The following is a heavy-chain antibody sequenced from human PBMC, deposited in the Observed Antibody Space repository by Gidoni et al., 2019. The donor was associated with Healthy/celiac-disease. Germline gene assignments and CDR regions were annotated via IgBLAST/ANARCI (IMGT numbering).Heavy chain of an antibody. CDR3: AKPPSSWYVYFDY. D-gene: IGHD6-13*01. J-gene: IGHJ4*02. V-gene: IGHV3-23*01. CDR1: GSTVSSDA. CDR2: ISGSGGSP. Sequence: EVQLWESGGGLVQPGGSLRLSCAASGSTVSSDAMSWVRQAPGKGREWVSAISGSGGSPYYADSLKGRFTISRDNSKNTLYLQMNSLRAEDTAVYYCAKPPSSWYVYFDYWGQGTLVTVSS.